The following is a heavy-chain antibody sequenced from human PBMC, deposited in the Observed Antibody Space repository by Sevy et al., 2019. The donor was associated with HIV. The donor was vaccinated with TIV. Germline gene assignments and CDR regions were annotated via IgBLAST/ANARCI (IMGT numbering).Heavy chain of an antibody. CDR2: VYYTGGT. CDR1: GGSINSDH. CDR3: ARRNDFDI. Sequence: SETLSLTCTVSGGSINSDHWNWIRQPPGKGLEWIGYVYYTGGTNYNPSLKNRVTISVDRTKNQFSLRLTSGTAADTAVYYWARRNDFDIWGQGTMVTVSS. J-gene: IGHJ3*02. V-gene: IGHV4-59*08.